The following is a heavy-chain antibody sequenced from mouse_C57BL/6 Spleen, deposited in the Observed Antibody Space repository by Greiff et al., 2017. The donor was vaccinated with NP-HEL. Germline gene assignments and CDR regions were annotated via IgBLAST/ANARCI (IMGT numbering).Heavy chain of an antibody. Sequence: EVHLVESEGGLVQPGSSMKLSCTASGFTFSDYYMAWVRQVPEKGLEWVANINYDGISTYYLDSLKSRFIISRDNAKNILYLQMSSLKSEDTATYYCARDRGDGYYDYWGQGTTLTVSS. CDR3: ARDRGDGYYDY. CDR2: INYDGIST. V-gene: IGHV5-16*01. D-gene: IGHD2-3*01. J-gene: IGHJ2*01. CDR1: GFTFSDYY.